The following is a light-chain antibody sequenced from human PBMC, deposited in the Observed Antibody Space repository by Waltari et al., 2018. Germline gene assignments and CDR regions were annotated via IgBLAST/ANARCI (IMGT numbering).Light chain of an antibody. J-gene: IGKJ1*01. CDR2: DAS. Sequence: EIVLTQSPATVSLSPGDRATLSCRASQSVSYYLSWFQKKPGQAPRLLIYDASSRATGIPARFSGSGSGTDFTLTISSLEPEDFAVYYCRQRSYWPWTFGQGTNVEIK. CDR3: RQRSYWPWT. V-gene: IGKV3-11*01. CDR1: QSVSYY.